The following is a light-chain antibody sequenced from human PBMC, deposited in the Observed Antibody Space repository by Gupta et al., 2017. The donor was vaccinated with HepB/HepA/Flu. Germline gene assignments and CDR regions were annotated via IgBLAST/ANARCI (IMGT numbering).Light chain of an antibody. CDR1: QSISSW. V-gene: IGKV1-5*03. Sequence: DIQMTQSPSTLSASVGDRVTITCRASQSISSWLAWYQKKPGKAPNLLIYKASSLESGVSSRFGGSGAGTEITLTISSLQPDDFATYYCHKYYNYGTFGQGTKVEIK. J-gene: IGKJ1*01. CDR3: HKYYNYGT. CDR2: KAS.